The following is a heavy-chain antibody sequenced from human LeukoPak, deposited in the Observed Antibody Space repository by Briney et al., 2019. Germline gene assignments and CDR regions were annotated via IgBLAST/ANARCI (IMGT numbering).Heavy chain of an antibody. CDR1: GFTFRDYG. J-gene: IGHJ4*02. CDR2: IWYDGTTK. D-gene: IGHD1-26*01. CDR3: GRARMVGGTTYYFAY. Sequence: PGGSLRLFCAASGFTFRDYGMHWVRQAPGKGLEWVALIWYDGTTKDYPDSVKGRFTISRDNSKNTLYLPMNSLGAEDTAVYYCGRARMVGGTTYYFAYWGQGTLVTVSS. V-gene: IGHV3-33*01.